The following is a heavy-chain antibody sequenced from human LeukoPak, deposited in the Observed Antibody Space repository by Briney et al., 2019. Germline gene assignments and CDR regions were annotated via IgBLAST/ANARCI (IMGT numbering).Heavy chain of an antibody. J-gene: IGHJ4*02. V-gene: IGHV4-59*08. CDR2: IYYSGST. Sequence: SETLSLTSTVSGGSISSYYWSWIRQPPGKGLEWIGYIYYSGSTNYNPSLKSRVTISVDTSKNQFSLKLSSVTAADTAVYYCARLAYGSGSYTWYYFDYWGQGTLVTVSS. CDR1: GGSISSYY. D-gene: IGHD3-10*01. CDR3: ARLAYGSGSYTWYYFDY.